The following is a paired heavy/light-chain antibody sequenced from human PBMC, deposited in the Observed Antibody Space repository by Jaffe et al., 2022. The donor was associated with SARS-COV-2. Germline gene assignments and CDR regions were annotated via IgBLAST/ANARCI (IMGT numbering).Light chain of an antibody. CDR1: QSLVHSNGNTY. J-gene: IGKJ2*01. V-gene: IGKV2-24*01. CDR2: QTS. CDR3: MQATQFPLT. Sequence: DFVMTQTPLSSPVTLGQPASISCRSSQSLVHSNGNTYLSWLQQRPGQPPRLLIYQTSNRLSGVPDRFSGSGAGTDFTLKISRVEAEDVAVYYCMQATQFPLTFGQGTKLEIK.
Heavy chain of an antibody. CDR1: GYTFTSYV. Sequence: QVQLVQSGSELKQPGASVKVSCKASGYTFTSYVVSWVRQAPGQGLEWMGWINTNTGNPTYAQGFTGRFVFSVDTSVNTAYLQISSLKAEDTAVYYCARAPVGFGALSSDYWGQGTLVTVSS. CDR2: INTNTGNP. CDR3: ARAPVGFGALSSDY. D-gene: IGHD3-10*01. J-gene: IGHJ4*02. V-gene: IGHV7-4-1*02.